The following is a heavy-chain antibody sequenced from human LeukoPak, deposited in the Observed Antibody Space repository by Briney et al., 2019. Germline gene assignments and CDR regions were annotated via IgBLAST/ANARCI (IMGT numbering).Heavy chain of an antibody. CDR3: ARVGLDNGGNPDDAFDI. CDR2: IYYSGST. D-gene: IGHD4-23*01. V-gene: IGHV4-59*01. CDR1: GCSISSYY. J-gene: IGHJ3*02. Sequence: SETLSLTCTVSGCSISSYYWSWIRQPPGKGLEWIGYIYYSGSTNYNASLKRRGIISVDKSKNQFSLQLTPATAADTAVYYCARVGLDNGGNPDDAFDIWGQGTMVTVSS.